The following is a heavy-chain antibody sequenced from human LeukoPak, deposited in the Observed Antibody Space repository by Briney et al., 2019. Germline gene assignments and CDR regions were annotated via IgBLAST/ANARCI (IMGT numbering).Heavy chain of an antibody. D-gene: IGHD1-7*01. CDR2: IKSKTDGGTT. J-gene: IGHJ4*02. Sequence: PGGSLRLSCAASGFTFSNAWMSWVRQAPGKGLEWVGRIKSKTDGGTTDYAAPVKGRFTISRDDSKNTLYLQMNSLKTEDTAVYYCTTDNWNYVVDYFDYWGQGTLVTVSS. V-gene: IGHV3-15*01. CDR3: TTDNWNYVVDYFDY. CDR1: GFTFSNAW.